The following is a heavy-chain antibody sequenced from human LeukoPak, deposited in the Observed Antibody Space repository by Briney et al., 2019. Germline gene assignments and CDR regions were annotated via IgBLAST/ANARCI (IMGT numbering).Heavy chain of an antibody. CDR1: GYTLTELS. CDR3: AAGADYDIMPY. V-gene: IGHV1-24*01. J-gene: IGHJ4*02. D-gene: IGHD3-9*01. CDR2: FDPENGQP. Sequence: ASVKVSCKASGYTLTELSTHWVRQAPGKGLEWMGGFDPENGQPIYAQKFQGRVTMTEDTSTDTAYMELRSLRSEDTAVYYCAAGADYDIMPYWGQETLVTVSS.